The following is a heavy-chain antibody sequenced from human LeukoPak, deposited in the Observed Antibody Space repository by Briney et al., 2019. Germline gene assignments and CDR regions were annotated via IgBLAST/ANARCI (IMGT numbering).Heavy chain of an antibody. V-gene: IGHV3-7*01. CDR3: TRVIVAVPGYFDYFDF. CDR2: INEDGSNK. J-gene: IGHJ4*02. D-gene: IGHD6-19*01. CDR1: GFIFSNHY. Sequence: GGSLRLSCTASGFIFSNHYMRWIRQAPGKGLEWVANINEDGSNKWHLGSVKGRFTVSRDNARNSLYLQMNSLRVEDTAVYYCTRVIVAVPGYFDYFDFWGQGVLVTVSS.